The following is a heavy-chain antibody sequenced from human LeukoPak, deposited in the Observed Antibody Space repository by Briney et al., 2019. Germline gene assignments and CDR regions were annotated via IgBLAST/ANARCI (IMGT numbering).Heavy chain of an antibody. CDR2: ISAYNSNT. Sequence: GASVKVSCKASGYTFTSYGISWVRQAPGQGLEWMGWISAYNSNTNYAQKLQGRVTMTTDTSTSTAYMELRSLRSDDTAVYYCARGKTYQIFGVALDAFDIWGQGTMVTVSS. CDR1: GYTFTSYG. D-gene: IGHD3-3*01. V-gene: IGHV1-18*01. J-gene: IGHJ3*02. CDR3: ARGKTYQIFGVALDAFDI.